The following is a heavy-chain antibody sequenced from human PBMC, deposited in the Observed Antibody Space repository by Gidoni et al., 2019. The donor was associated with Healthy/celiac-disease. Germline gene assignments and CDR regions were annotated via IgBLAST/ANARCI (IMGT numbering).Heavy chain of an antibody. J-gene: IGHJ6*02. CDR1: GFPFSSYG. CDR2: IWYDGSNK. D-gene: IGHD4-17*01. V-gene: IGHV3-33*01. Sequence: QVQLVESGGGVVQPGRSLRLSCAASGFPFSSYGMHWVRQAPGKGLEWVAVIWYDGSNKDYADSVKGRVTISRDNSKNTLYLQMNSLRAEDTAVYYCAREGATVTLSWYYYYGMDVWGQGTTVTVSS. CDR3: AREGATVTLSWYYYYGMDV.